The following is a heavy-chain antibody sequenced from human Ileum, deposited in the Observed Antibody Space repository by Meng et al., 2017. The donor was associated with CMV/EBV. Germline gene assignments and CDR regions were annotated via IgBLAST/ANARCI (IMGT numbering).Heavy chain of an antibody. CDR2: ISYDGSNK. CDR3: ARFEYSSSSSNYYYGMDV. V-gene: IGHV3-30*04. Sequence: GGSLRLSCAASGFTFSSYAMDWVRQAPGKGLEWVAVISYDGSNKYYADSVKGRFTISRDNSKNTLYLQMNSMRAEDTAVYYCARFEYSSSSSNYYYGMDVWGQGTTVTVSS. J-gene: IGHJ6*02. CDR1: GFTFSSYA. D-gene: IGHD6-6*01.